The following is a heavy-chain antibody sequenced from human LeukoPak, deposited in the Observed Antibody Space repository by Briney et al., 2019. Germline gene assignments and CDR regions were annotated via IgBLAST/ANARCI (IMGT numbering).Heavy chain of an antibody. D-gene: IGHD3-3*01. CDR2: IYHSGST. Sequence: PSETLSLTCTVSGYSISSGYCWGWIRQPPGKGLEWIGSIYHSGSTYYNPSLKSRVTISVDTSKNQFSLKLSSVTAADTAVYYCARGLGLRFLEWYPDYWGQGTLVTVSS. CDR1: GYSISSGYC. CDR3: ARGLGLRFLEWYPDY. J-gene: IGHJ4*02. V-gene: IGHV4-38-2*02.